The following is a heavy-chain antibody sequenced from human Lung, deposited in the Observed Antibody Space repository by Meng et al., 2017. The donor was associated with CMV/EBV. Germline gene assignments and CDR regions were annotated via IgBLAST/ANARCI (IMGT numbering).Heavy chain of an antibody. D-gene: IGHD2-2*01. V-gene: IGHV1-3*01. CDR2: INAGNGNT. Sequence: VKLARSGCEVKKPGASVEVSRKASGYNFTTYAMHWVRQAPGQRLEWMGWINAGNGNTKYSEKFQSRVTITRDTAASTAYMELSSLRSEDTAVYYCARTGCSSSSCYDYWGQGTLVTVSS. CDR1: GYNFTTYA. CDR3: ARTGCSSSSCYDY. J-gene: IGHJ4*02.